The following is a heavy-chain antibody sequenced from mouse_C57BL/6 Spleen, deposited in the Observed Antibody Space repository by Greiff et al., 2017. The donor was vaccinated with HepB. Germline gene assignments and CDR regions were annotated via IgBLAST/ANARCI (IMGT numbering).Heavy chain of an antibody. V-gene: IGHV1-42*01. J-gene: IGHJ3*01. CDR1: GYSFTGYY. Sequence: EVQLQQSGPELVKPRASVKISCKASGYSFTGYYLNWVKQSPEKSLEWIGEINPSTGGTTYNQKFKAKATLTVDKSSSTAYMQLKSLTSEDAAVYYCARSPFAYWGQGTLVTVSS. CDR3: ARSPFAY. CDR2: INPSTGGT.